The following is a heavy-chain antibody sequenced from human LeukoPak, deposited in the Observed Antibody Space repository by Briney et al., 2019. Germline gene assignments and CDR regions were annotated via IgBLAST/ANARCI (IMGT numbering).Heavy chain of an antibody. V-gene: IGHV3-21*01. J-gene: IGHJ4*02. CDR1: GFTLSSYS. D-gene: IGHD2-2*01. CDR2: ISSSSSYI. CDR3: ARGGCSSTSCYLFDY. Sequence: GGSLRLSCAASGFTLSSYSMNWVRQAPGKGLEWVSSISSSSSYIYYADSVKGRFTISRDNAKNSLYLQMNSLRAEDTAVYYCARGGCSSTSCYLFDYWGQGTLVTVSS.